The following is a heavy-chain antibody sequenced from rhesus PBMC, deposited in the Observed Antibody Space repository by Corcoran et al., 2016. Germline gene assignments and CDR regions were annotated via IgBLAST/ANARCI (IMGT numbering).Heavy chain of an antibody. J-gene: IGHJ4*01. D-gene: IGHD4-29*01. Sequence: EVQLVETGGGLVQPGGSLKLFCAASGFNFSHYGMIWVSQAPGKGLEGVSAINSGGDNTNYADSVKGRFTISRDNSENTFSLQMNNLRTEDTAMYYCAKDIEPTGTYYFDYWGQGVLVTVSS. CDR2: INSGGDNT. CDR3: AKDIEPTGTYYFDY. V-gene: IGHV3S5*01. CDR1: GFNFSHYG.